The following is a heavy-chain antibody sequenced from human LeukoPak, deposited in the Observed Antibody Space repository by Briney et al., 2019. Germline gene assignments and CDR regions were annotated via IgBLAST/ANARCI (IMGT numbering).Heavy chain of an antibody. Sequence: PGGSLRLSCAASGFTFSSYGMHWVRQAPGEGLEWVAVISYDGSNKYYADSVKGRFTVSRDNSKNTLYLQMNSLRDEDTAVYYCARDQGYYDSSGYYSYNWFDPWGQGTLVTVSS. D-gene: IGHD3-22*01. CDR1: GFTFSSYG. CDR3: ARDQGYYDSSGYYSYNWFDP. V-gene: IGHV3-30*03. CDR2: ISYDGSNK. J-gene: IGHJ5*02.